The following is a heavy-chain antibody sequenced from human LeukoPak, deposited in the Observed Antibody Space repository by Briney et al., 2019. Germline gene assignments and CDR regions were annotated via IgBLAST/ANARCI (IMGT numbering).Heavy chain of an antibody. CDR2: IYYSGST. CDR1: GGSISSYY. Sequence: SETLSLTCTVSGGSISSYYWSWIRQPPGKGLEWIGYIYYSGSTNYNPSLKSRVTISVDTSKNQFSLKLSSVTAADTAVYYCARGITYYYGSGSPSRFFDYWGQGTLVTVSS. V-gene: IGHV4-59*08. J-gene: IGHJ4*02. CDR3: ARGITYYYGSGSPSRFFDY. D-gene: IGHD3-10*01.